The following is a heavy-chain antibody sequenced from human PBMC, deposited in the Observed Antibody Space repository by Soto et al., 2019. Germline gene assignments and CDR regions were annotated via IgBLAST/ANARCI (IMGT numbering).Heavy chain of an antibody. CDR2: INPNSGGT. D-gene: IGHD3-22*01. CDR3: ARGFDSSGYSYYFDY. J-gene: IGHJ4*02. CDR1: GYTFTGYY. V-gene: IGHV1-2*04. Sequence: ASVKVSCKASGYTFTGYYMHWVRQAPGQGLEWMGWINPNSGGTNYAQKFQGWVTMTRDTSISTAYMELSRLRSDDTAVYYCARGFDSSGYSYYFDYWGKGTLVPVAS.